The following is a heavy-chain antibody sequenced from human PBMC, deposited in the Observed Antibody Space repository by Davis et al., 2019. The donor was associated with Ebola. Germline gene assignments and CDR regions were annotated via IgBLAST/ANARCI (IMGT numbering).Heavy chain of an antibody. J-gene: IGHJ4*02. CDR3: ARLSSGYYFDY. V-gene: IGHV5-51*01. Sequence: KVSCKGSGYSFTTFWIGWVRQMPGKGLEWMGIINPGDSDIRHSPSFQGQVTISADKSISTAYLQWSSLKASDTAMYYCARLSSGYYFDYWGQGTLVTVSS. CDR1: GYSFTTFW. CDR2: INPGDSDI. D-gene: IGHD6-19*01.